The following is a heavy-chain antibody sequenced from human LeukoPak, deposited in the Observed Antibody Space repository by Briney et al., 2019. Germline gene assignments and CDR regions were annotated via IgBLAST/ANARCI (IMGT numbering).Heavy chain of an antibody. CDR2: ISGSGGST. V-gene: IGHV3-23*01. D-gene: IGHD3-22*01. J-gene: IGHJ4*02. CDR3: AKLIYYDSSGYHDY. CDR1: GFTFSSYA. Sequence: GGSLRLSCAASGFTFSSYAMSWVRQAPGKGLEWVSAISGSGGSTYYADSVEGRFTISRDNSKNTLYLQMNSLRAEDTAVYYCAKLIYYDSSGYHDYWGQGTLVTVSS.